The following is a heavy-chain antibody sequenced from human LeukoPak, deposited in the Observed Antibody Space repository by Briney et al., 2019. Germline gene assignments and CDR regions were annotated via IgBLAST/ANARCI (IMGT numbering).Heavy chain of an antibody. V-gene: IGHV4-61*01. Sequence: SETLSLTRTVSGGSAISGSYYGSSVRQPPGKGLEWIGYIYYSGSTNYNPSLKSRVPISVDTSKNQFSLKLSSVTAADTAVYYCARGLTYYDILTAYYTFPYFDYWGQGTLVTVSS. CDR2: IYYSGST. J-gene: IGHJ4*02. CDR1: GGSAISGSYY. CDR3: ARGLTYYDILTAYYTFPYFDY. D-gene: IGHD3-9*01.